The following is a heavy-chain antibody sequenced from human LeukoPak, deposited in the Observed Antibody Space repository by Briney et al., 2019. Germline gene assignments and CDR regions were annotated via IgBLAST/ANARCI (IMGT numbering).Heavy chain of an antibody. V-gene: IGHV3-23*01. CDR2: ISGSGGST. CDR1: GFTLSSYA. J-gene: IGHJ6*03. CDR3: AKDGGEYYDILTGYYPRLYYMDV. D-gene: IGHD3-9*01. Sequence: GGSLRLSCAASGFTLSSYAMSWVRQTPGKGLEWVSVISGSGGSTYYADSVKGRFTISRDNSKNTLYLQMNSLRAEDTAVYYCAKDGGEYYDILTGYYPRLYYMDVWGKGTTVTVSS.